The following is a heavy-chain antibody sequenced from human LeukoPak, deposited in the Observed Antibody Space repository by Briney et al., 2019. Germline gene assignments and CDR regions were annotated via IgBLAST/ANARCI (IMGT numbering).Heavy chain of an antibody. V-gene: IGHV4-59*01. CDR3: ARVVGYCSGASCYGIMYYFDH. Sequence: PSETLPLTCSVSGGSISRYYWSWIRQPPGKGLEWIGYMYFSGSTNYNPSLKSRVTISVDTSKNQVSLKLSSVTAADTAVYYCARVVGYCSGASCYGIMYYFDHWGQGTLVTVSS. CDR2: MYFSGST. D-gene: IGHD2-15*01. J-gene: IGHJ4*02. CDR1: GGSISRYY.